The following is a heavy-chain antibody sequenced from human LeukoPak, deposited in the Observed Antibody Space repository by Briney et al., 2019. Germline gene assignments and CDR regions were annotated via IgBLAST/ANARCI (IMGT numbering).Heavy chain of an antibody. CDR1: GGTFSSYA. CDR3: ARAYYDSSGSIYFQH. V-gene: IGHV1-69*05. D-gene: IGHD3-22*01. Sequence: ASMKVSCKASGGTFSSYAISWVRQAPGQGLEWMGGIIPIFGTANYAQKFQGRVTITTDESTSTAYMELSSLRSEDTAVYYCARAYYDSSGSIYFQHWGQGTLVTVSS. J-gene: IGHJ1*01. CDR2: IIPIFGTA.